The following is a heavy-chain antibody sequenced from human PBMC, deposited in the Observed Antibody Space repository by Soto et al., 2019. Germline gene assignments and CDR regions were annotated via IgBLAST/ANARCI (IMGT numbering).Heavy chain of an antibody. Sequence: EVQLVESGGGLVQPGGSLRLSCAASGFSFNTYEMNWVRQAPGKGLEWVSYISTSGSTIYYADSVKGRFTISRDNGKNSLYLQMNSLRVADTAVYYCAYGGSCDYWGQGTQVTVSA. J-gene: IGHJ4*02. CDR3: AYGGSCDY. V-gene: IGHV3-48*03. D-gene: IGHD1-26*01. CDR2: ISTSGSTI. CDR1: GFSFNTYE.